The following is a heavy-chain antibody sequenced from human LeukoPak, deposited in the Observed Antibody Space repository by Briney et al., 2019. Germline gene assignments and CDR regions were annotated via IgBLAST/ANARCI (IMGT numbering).Heavy chain of an antibody. CDR3: ARMVWKRGYSGYAAY. D-gene: IGHD5-12*01. CDR2: IYYSGST. V-gene: IGHV4-59*01. CDR1: GGSISSYY. J-gene: IGHJ4*02. Sequence: SETLSLTCTVSGGSISSYYWSWIRQPPGKGLEWIGYIYYSGSTNYNPSLKSRVTISADTSKNQFSLKLSSVTAADTAVYYCARMVWKRGYSGYAAYWGQGTLVTVSS.